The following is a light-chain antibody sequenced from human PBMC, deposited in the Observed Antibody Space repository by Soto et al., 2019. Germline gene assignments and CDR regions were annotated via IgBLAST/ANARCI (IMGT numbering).Light chain of an antibody. CDR2: GAS. CDR3: HHYGASPIYT. Sequence: EIVLTQSPGTLSLSPGATATLSCRASQSVSRNYLAWFQQKPGQAPRLLIHGASSRAAGTPDRFSGSGSGTDFTLTIGRLEPEDFAVYYCHHYGASPIYTFGPGTKVDFK. V-gene: IGKV3-20*01. J-gene: IGKJ3*01. CDR1: QSVSRNY.